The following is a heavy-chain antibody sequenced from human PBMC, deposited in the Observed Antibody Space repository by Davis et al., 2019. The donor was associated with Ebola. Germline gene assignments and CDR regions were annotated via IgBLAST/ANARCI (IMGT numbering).Heavy chain of an antibody. Sequence: ASVKVSCKASGYTFTDYNIHWMRQPPGQGLEWLGQVILKSGATNYAQKFQGRVTMTRDTSISTVYMELSSLRYDDTADYYCARGHNYAHEYWGQGTLVTVSS. D-gene: IGHD4-11*01. CDR3: ARGHNYAHEY. V-gene: IGHV1-2*06. CDR2: VILKSGAT. CDR1: GYTFTDYN. J-gene: IGHJ4*02.